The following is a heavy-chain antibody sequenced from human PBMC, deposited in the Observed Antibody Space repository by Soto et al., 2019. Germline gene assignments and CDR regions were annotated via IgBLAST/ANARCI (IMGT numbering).Heavy chain of an antibody. V-gene: IGHV4-39*01. CDR1: GSSISSNVYY. Sequence: SETLSLTCTVSGSSISSNVYYWGWIRQPPGKGLEWIGSFYYSGSTYYNPSLKSRVTISVDTSKNQFSLRLSSVTAADTAVYYCARHSSAYIYYYYGMDVWGQGTTVTVSS. J-gene: IGHJ6*02. CDR3: ARHSSAYIYYYYGMDV. CDR2: FYYSGST. D-gene: IGHD6-19*01.